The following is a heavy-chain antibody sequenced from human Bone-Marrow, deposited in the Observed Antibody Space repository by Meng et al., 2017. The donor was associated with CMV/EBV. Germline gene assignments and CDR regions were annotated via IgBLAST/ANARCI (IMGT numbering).Heavy chain of an antibody. CDR1: GFSLNTNGLG. V-gene: IGHV2-5*01. Sequence: SGPTLVKPTQSLSLTCTFSGFSLNTNGLGVGWIRQPPGKALEWLALIYWNDDKRYSPSLRTRLTITKDTSKNQVVLRMTNLDPVDTGTYFSAHRPLYPNVFDFWGQGTVVTVSS. D-gene: IGHD3-16*02. J-gene: IGHJ3*01. CDR2: IYWNDDK. CDR3: AHRPLYPNVFDF.